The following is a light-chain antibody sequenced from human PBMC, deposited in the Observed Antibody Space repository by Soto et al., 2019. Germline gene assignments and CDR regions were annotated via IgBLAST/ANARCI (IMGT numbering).Light chain of an antibody. Sequence: DIQLTQSPSPLSASVGDRVAITCLASQSISTYLNWYQQKPGKAPKVLIYAASNLQSGVPPSFSGSGSGTDFTLTISSLQPEDVATYFCQQSYRTPITFGQGTRLEIK. J-gene: IGKJ5*01. V-gene: IGKV1-39*01. CDR2: AAS. CDR1: QSISTY. CDR3: QQSYRTPIT.